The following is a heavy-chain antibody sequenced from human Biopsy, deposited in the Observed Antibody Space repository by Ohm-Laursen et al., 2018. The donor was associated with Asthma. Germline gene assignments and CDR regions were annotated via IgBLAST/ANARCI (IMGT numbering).Heavy chain of an antibody. CDR2: IYYSGST. D-gene: IGHD3-22*01. CDR3: ARAQDYYDSRGYYRSFDY. CDR1: SGSITSGGYY. Sequence: SETLSLTCTVSSGSITSGGYYWTWIRQHPGKGLEWIGFIYYSGSTYYNPSLKSRVSISIDTSKNQFSLKLSSVTAADTAVYYCARAQDYYDSRGYYRSFDYWSQGTLVTVSS. J-gene: IGHJ4*02. V-gene: IGHV4-31*03.